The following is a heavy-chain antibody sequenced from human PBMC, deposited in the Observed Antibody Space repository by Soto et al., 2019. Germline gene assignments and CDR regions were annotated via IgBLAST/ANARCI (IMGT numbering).Heavy chain of an antibody. Sequence: EVRLVESGGGLVQPGGSLRLSCVVSGLTVSTNYISWVRQAPGKGLEWVSVMNSDGTTYYADSVKGRFTLSRDNSKNTVDLQMNTLRGEDTAVYYCARDRHYGDYGFDYWGQGTLVTVSS. CDR2: MNSDGTT. CDR1: GLTVSTNY. V-gene: IGHV3-66*01. CDR3: ARDRHYGDYGFDY. J-gene: IGHJ4*02. D-gene: IGHD4-17*01.